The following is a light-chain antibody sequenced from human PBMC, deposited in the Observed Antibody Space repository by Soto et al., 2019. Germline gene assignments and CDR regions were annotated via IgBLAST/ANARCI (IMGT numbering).Light chain of an antibody. J-gene: IGLJ2*01. CDR1: SGDVGGYNY. CDR3: SSYTSSSTLV. V-gene: IGLV2-14*01. CDR2: EVS. Sequence: QSALTQPASVSGSPGQSITISCTGTSGDVGGYNYVSWYLQHPGKAPKLMIYEVSNRPSGVSNRFSGSKSGNTASLTISGLQAEDEADYYCSSYTSSSTLVFGGGTKLTVL.